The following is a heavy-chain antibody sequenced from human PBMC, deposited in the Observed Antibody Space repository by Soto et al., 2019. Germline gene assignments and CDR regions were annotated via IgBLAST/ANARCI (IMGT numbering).Heavy chain of an antibody. J-gene: IGHJ3*02. CDR3: ARVTGYSYCYASDYAFDI. CDR1: GYTCTSYG. Sequence: QVQLVQSGAEVKKPGASVKVSCKASGYTCTSYGISWVRQAPGQGLEWLGGISAYNGNTNYAQKLQGRVTMTTDTSTITAYMELSSLRSDDTAVYCCARVTGYSYCYASDYAFDIWCRGTMVTVSS. CDR2: ISAYNGNT. V-gene: IGHV1-18*01. D-gene: IGHD5-18*01.